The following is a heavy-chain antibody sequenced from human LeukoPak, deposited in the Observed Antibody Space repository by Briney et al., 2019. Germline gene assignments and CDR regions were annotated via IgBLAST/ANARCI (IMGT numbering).Heavy chain of an antibody. CDR2: IYHSGST. J-gene: IGHJ4*02. Sequence: SKTLSLTCVVSGYSISSGYYRGWTRQPPGKGLEWIGSIYHSGSTYYNPSLKSRVTISVDTSKNQFSLKLSSVTAADTAVYYCARDPSANVVVIAPDYWGQGTLVTVSS. D-gene: IGHD2-21*01. CDR1: GYSISSGYY. CDR3: ARDPSANVVVIAPDY. V-gene: IGHV4-38-2*02.